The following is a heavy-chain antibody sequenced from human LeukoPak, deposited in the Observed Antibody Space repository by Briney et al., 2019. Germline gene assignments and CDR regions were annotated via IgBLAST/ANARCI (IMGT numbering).Heavy chain of an antibody. CDR1: GGSISSYY. J-gene: IGHJ4*02. CDR2: IYTSGST. D-gene: IGHD3-10*01. V-gene: IGHV4-4*07. CDR3: AREGYFHYGSGSYYIDY. Sequence: SETLSLTCTVSGGSISSYYWSWIRQPAGKGLEWIGRIYTSGSTNYNPSLKSRVTMSVDTSKNQFSLKLSSVTAADTAVYYCAREGYFHYGSGSYYIDYWGQGTLVTVSS.